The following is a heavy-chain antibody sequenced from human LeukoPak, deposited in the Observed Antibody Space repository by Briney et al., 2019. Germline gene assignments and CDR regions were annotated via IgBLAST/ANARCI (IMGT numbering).Heavy chain of an antibody. V-gene: IGHV3-23*01. D-gene: IGHD6-19*01. CDR3: AKDLISSGYSYYFDS. Sequence: GGSLRLSCAASRFTFSSYAMNWVRRAPGKGLEWVSVISGSGGSTNYADSVRGRFTISRDNSKNTVYLQMSSLRAEDTALYYCAKDLISSGYSYYFDSWGQGTLVTVSS. CDR1: RFTFSSYA. J-gene: IGHJ4*02. CDR2: ISGSGGST.